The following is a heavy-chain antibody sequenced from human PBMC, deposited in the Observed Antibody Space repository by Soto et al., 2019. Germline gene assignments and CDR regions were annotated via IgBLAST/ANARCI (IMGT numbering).Heavy chain of an antibody. V-gene: IGHV3-30*18. CDR2: ISYDGSNK. CDR1: GFTFSSYG. J-gene: IGHJ4*02. Sequence: PGGSLRLSCAASGFTFSSYGMHWVRQAPGKGLEWVAVISYDGSNKYYADSVKGRFTISRDNSKNTLYLQMNSLRAEDTAVYYCAKDRQTRLDYWGQGTLVTVSS. CDR3: AKDRQTRLDY.